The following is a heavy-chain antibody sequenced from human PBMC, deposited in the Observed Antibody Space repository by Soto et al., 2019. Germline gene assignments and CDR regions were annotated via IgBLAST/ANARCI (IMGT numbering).Heavy chain of an antibody. CDR1: AGSMIAYD. D-gene: IGHD6-13*01. CDR3: ARVRGTAGKRYCGY. J-gene: IGHJ4*02. V-gene: IGHV4-59*01. CDR2: TYYSGST. Sequence: SETLSLTCTVSAGSMIAYDWNWMRQPLGKGLQWIGYTYYSGSTTYNPSLKSRVTISVDSPKNQVSRKLDSVNPADTAVYYCARVRGTAGKRYCGYWGRGTLVTLSS.